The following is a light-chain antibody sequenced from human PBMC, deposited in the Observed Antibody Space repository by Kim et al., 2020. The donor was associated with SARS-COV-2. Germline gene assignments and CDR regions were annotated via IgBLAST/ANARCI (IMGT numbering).Light chain of an antibody. CDR3: QQYSSSPRT. CDR2: TAA. J-gene: IGKJ1*01. CDR1: QTITNRY. V-gene: IGKV3-20*01. Sequence: SPGERATLSCKASQTITNRYLAWYQQKTGQAPRLLIYTAASRATGSPDRFSGSGSGTDFTLTSSRLEPEDFAVYYCQQYSSSPRTFGQGTKVDIK.